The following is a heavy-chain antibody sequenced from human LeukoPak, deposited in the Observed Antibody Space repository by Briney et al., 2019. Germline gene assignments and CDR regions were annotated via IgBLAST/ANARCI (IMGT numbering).Heavy chain of an antibody. D-gene: IGHD5-24*01. CDR2: IIPIFGTA. CDR1: GGTFSSYA. Sequence: SVKVSCKASGGTFSSYAISWVRQAPGQGLEWMGGIIPIFGTANYAQKFQGRVTITADESTSTAYMELRSLRSEDTAVYYCARDVSEDGYNYGEGAFDIWGQGTMVTVSS. CDR3: ARDVSEDGYNYGEGAFDI. J-gene: IGHJ3*02. V-gene: IGHV1-69*13.